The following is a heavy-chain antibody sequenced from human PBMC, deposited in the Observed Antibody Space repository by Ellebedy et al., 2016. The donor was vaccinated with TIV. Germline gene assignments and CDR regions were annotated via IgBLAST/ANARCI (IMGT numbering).Heavy chain of an antibody. V-gene: IGHV4-39*01. CDR1: GGSISSISYY. J-gene: IGHJ4*02. Sequence: MPSETLSLTCTVSGGSISSISYYWGWIRQPPGKGLEWLGSIYYSGSTYYNPSLKSRVTISVDTSKNQFSLKLSSVTAADTAVYYCASFLMTTVVTGFDYWGQGTLVTVSS. CDR2: IYYSGST. CDR3: ASFLMTTVVTGFDY. D-gene: IGHD4-23*01.